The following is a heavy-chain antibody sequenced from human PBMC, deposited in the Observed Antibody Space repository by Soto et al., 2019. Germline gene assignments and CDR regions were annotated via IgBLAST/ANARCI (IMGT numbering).Heavy chain of an antibody. CDR2: IIPIFGTA. CDR1: GGTCSSYA. D-gene: IGHD3-10*01. J-gene: IGHJ6*02. Sequence: SVKVSCKASGGTCSSYAISWVRQAPGQGLEWMGGIIPIFGTANYAQKFQGRVTITADESTSTAYMELSSLRSEDTAVYYCAREDDYYGSGSYYKNRYGMDVWGQGTTVTVSS. V-gene: IGHV1-69*13. CDR3: AREDDYYGSGSYYKNRYGMDV.